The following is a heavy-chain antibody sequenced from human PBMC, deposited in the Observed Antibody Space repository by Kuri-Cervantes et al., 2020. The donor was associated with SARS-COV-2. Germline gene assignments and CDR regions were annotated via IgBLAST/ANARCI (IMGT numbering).Heavy chain of an antibody. CDR2: IGTAGDT. J-gene: IGHJ6*03. D-gene: IGHD6-19*01. V-gene: IGHV3-13*03. CDR3: AREEKSRLVGPPDYYYYMDV. CDR1: GFTFSSYD. Sequence: GESLKISCAACGFTFSSYDMHWVRQATGKGLEWVSAIGTAGDTYYPGSVKGQFTISRENAKNSLYLQMNSLRAEDTAVYYCAREEKSRLVGPPDYYYYMDVRGKGTTVTVSS.